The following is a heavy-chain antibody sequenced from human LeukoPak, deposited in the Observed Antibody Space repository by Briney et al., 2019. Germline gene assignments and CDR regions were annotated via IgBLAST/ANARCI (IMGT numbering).Heavy chain of an antibody. CDR2: INVYNGHT. CDR1: GYILTDYG. CDR3: VRDSDHAPDY. Sequence: ASVKVSCKTSGYILTDYGVSWVRQAPGQGLEWMGWINVYNGHTIYAQEFQGRVTFTTDTSTSTAHMDLRSLRSDDTAVYYCVRDSDHAPDYWGQGTLVTVSS. J-gene: IGHJ4*02. D-gene: IGHD3-10*01. V-gene: IGHV1-18*01.